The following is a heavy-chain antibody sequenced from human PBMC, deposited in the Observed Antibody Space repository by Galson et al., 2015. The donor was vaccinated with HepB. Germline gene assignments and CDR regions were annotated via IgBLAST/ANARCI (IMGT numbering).Heavy chain of an antibody. Sequence: QSGAEVKKSGESLKISCRGSGYSFTGSWIGWVRQMPGKGLEWMGIIYPGDSNARYSPSFQGQVTLSVDRSISTAYLQWSSLKASDTAMYYCARLRGSTSYVGWFDPWGQGTLVTVSS. CDR3: ARLRGSTSYVGWFDP. D-gene: IGHD6-13*01. V-gene: IGHV5-51*03. J-gene: IGHJ5*02. CDR2: IYPGDSNA. CDR1: GYSFTGSW.